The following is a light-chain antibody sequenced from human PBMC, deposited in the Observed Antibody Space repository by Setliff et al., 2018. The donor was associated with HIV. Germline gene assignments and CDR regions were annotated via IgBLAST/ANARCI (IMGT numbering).Light chain of an antibody. V-gene: IGLV2-23*02. Sequence: QSALAQPAPVSGSPGQSITISCAGTSSDVGSYNFVSWYQQHPGKAPKLIIYEVSKRPSGVSNHFSGSKSGNTASLTISGLQTEDEAEYYCCSYASTGSFVFGTGTKVTVL. CDR3: CSYASTGSFV. CDR2: EVS. J-gene: IGLJ1*01. CDR1: SSDVGSYNF.